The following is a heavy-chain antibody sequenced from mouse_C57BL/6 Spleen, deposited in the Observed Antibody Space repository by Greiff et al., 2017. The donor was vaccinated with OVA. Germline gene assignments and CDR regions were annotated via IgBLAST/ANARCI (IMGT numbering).Heavy chain of an antibody. J-gene: IGHJ2*01. D-gene: IGHD1-1*01. CDR3: GRESTVEVFDY. Sequence: QVQLQQPGAELVMPGASVKLSCKASGYTFTSYWMHWVKQRPGQGLEWIGEIDPSDSYTNYTQKFQAKSTLTVDTSSSTAYMQLSSLTSEDSAVYYCGRESTVEVFDYWGQGTTLTVSS. CDR2: IDPSDSYT. V-gene: IGHV1-69*01. CDR1: GYTFTSYW.